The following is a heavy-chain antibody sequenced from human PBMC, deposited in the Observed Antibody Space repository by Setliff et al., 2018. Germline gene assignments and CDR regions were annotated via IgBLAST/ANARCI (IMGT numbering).Heavy chain of an antibody. V-gene: IGHV3-23*01. Sequence: GGSLRLSCTASGFTFRKHALAWVRQAPGKGLEWVSGINWNGGSTGYADSVKGRFTISRDNSKNTLYLQMNSLRPEDTAVYYCARTCSGSGCYAGLESWGQGTPVTVSS. CDR3: ARTCSGSGCYAGLES. CDR1: GFTFRKHA. CDR2: INWNGGST. D-gene: IGHD2-15*01. J-gene: IGHJ4*02.